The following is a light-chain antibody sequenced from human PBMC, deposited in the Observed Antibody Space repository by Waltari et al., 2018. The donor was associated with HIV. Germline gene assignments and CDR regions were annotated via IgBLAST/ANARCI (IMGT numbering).Light chain of an antibody. CDR3: VLYMGSGLWV. CDR2: STN. Sequence: QTVVTQEPSFSVSPGGPVTLTCGLRSGSVSTSYYPSWYQQTPGQAPRTLIYSTNTRSSGVPDRFSGSILGNKAALTITGAQADDESDYYCVLYMGSGLWVFGGGTKLTVL. CDR1: SGSVSTSYY. J-gene: IGLJ3*02. V-gene: IGLV8-61*01.